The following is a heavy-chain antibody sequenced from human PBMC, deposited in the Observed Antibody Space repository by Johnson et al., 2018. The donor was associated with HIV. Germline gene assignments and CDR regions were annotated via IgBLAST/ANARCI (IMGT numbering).Heavy chain of an antibody. Sequence: MQLVESGGGLVKPGGSLRLSCVASGFTFSDYYMTWIRQAPGKGLEWVSVIYSGGSTYYADSVKGRFTISRDNSKNTLYLQMTSLRAEDTAVYYCARSGYGAGNTLDAYDVWGQSTLGTVTS. CDR1: GFTFSDYY. D-gene: IGHD3-10*01. CDR2: IYSGGST. V-gene: IGHV3-66*01. J-gene: IGHJ3*01. CDR3: ARSGYGAGNTLDAYDV.